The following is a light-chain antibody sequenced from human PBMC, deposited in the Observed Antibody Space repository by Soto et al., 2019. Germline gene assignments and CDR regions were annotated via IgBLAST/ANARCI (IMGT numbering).Light chain of an antibody. V-gene: IGLV1-44*01. CDR3: AAWDDSLNGL. Sequence: QSVLTQPPSASGTPGQRVTISCSGSSSNIGSNTVNWYQQLPGTAPKLLIYGSNQRPSGVPDRFSGSKSGTSASLAISGLQSEDEAAYYCAAWDDSLNGLFGGGTKVTVL. CDR2: GSN. CDR1: SSNIGSNT. J-gene: IGLJ2*01.